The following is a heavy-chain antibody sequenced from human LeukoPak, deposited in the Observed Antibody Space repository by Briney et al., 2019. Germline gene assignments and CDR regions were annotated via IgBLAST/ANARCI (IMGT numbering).Heavy chain of an antibody. V-gene: IGHV4-34*01. CDR1: GGSFSGYY. CDR2: INHSGST. J-gene: IGHJ6*02. Sequence: SETLSLTCAVYGGSFSGYYWSWIRQPPGKELEWIGEINHSGSTNYNPSLKSRVTISVDTSKNQFSLKLSSVTAADTAVYYCARGIYGMDVWGQGTTVTVSS. CDR3: ARGIYGMDV.